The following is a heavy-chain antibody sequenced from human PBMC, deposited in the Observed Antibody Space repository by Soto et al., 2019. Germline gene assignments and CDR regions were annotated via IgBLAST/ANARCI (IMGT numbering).Heavy chain of an antibody. CDR1: GGSVSSGSYY. CDR2: IYYSGST. D-gene: IGHD4-17*01. Sequence: SETLSLTCTVSGGSVSSGSYYWSWIRQPPGKGLEWIGYIYYSGSTNYNPSLKSRVTISVDTSKNQFSLKLSSVTAADTAVYYCACGYGDFIDYRGQGPMCTVSS. V-gene: IGHV4-61*01. J-gene: IGHJ4*02. CDR3: ACGYGDFIDY.